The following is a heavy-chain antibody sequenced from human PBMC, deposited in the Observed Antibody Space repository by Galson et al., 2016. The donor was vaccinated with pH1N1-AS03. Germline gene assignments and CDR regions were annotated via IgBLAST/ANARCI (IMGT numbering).Heavy chain of an antibody. CDR1: GDSVSSRSYY. J-gene: IGHJ4*02. V-gene: IGHV4-39*07. Sequence: TLSLTCTVSGDSVSSRSYYWGWVRQPPGKGLEWIGSISHGVTTFYNPSLTSRVTISVDTPKNQFSLNLNSVTAADTAVYYCVREAAGAAPTAIWYFDSCGQGTPVTVSS. CDR2: ISHGVTT. D-gene: IGHD2-2*01. CDR3: VREAAGAAPTAIWYFDS.